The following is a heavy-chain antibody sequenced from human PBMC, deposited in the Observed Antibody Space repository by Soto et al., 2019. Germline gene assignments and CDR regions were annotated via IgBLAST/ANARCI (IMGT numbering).Heavy chain of an antibody. CDR1: GFTFSSYA. CDR3: ARSDSSAYHPPIDY. V-gene: IGHV3-30-3*01. Sequence: GGSLRLSCAASGFTFSSYAMHWVRQAPGKGLEWVAVISYDGSNKYYADSVKGRFTISRDNSKNTLYLQMNSLRAEDTAVYYCARSDSSAYHPPIDYWGQGTLVTVSS. CDR2: ISYDGSNK. J-gene: IGHJ4*02. D-gene: IGHD3-22*01.